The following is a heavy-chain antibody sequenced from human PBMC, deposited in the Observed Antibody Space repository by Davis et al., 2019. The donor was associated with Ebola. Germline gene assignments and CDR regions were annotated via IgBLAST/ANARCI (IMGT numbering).Heavy chain of an antibody. CDR3: ARDTRPCGGDCYDDTFDM. V-gene: IGHV4-59*12. CDR1: GGSITTYF. CDR2: IHHIGSS. Sequence: PSETLSLTCTVSGGSITTYFWSWIRQPPGKGLEWVGYIHHIGSSNSNPSLKSRVTFSMDTSKSQVSLKLTAVTAADPAVYYCARDTRPCGGDCYDDTFDMWGQGTMVIVSS. J-gene: IGHJ3*02. D-gene: IGHD2-21*01.